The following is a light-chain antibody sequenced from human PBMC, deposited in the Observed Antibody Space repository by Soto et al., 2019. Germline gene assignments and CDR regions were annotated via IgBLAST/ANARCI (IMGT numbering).Light chain of an antibody. J-gene: IGKJ5*01. CDR1: QKFSNY. CDR3: QQSYGSPIT. V-gene: IGKV1-39*01. Sequence: DIQMTQSPSSLSASVGERVTITCRASQKFSNYLNWYQQKPGKAPKLLISGASNLQSGVPSRFTGSGSETDFTLTITSLQPEDVATYYCQQSYGSPITFGQGTRLEIK. CDR2: GAS.